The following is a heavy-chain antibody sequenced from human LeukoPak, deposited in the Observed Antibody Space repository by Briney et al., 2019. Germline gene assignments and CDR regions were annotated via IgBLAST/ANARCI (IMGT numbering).Heavy chain of an antibody. D-gene: IGHD3-16*01. CDR2: IKQDGSEK. CDR3: ARDLRGYYFDY. V-gene: IGHV3-7*01. CDR1: EFTFSSYW. Sequence: PGGSLRLSCAASEFTFSSYWMNWVRQAPGKGLEWLASIKQDGSEKYYADSVKGRFTISRDNAKNSPFLQVNSLRAEDTAVYYCARDLRGYYFDYWGQGTLVTVSS. J-gene: IGHJ4*02.